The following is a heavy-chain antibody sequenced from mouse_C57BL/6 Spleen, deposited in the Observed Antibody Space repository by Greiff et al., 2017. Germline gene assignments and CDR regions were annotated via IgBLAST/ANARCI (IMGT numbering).Heavy chain of an antibody. D-gene: IGHD1-1*01. J-gene: IGHJ1*03. CDR3: AREDYGSSFYWYFDV. Sequence: VKLMESGPELVKPGASVKISCKASGYAFSSSWMNWVKQRPGKGLEWIGRIYPGDGDTNYNGKFKGKATLTADKSSSTAYMQLSSLTYEDSAVYFCAREDYGSSFYWYFDVWGTGTTVTVSS. CDR2: IYPGDGDT. V-gene: IGHV1-82*01. CDR1: GYAFSSSW.